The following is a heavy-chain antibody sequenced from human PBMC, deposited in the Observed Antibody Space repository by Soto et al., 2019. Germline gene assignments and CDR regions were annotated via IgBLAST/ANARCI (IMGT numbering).Heavy chain of an antibody. V-gene: IGHV3-74*01. J-gene: IGHJ4*02. CDR2: IGSDGSKT. Sequence: QLVESGGGLVQPGGSLRLSCAASGFTFSSYWMNWVRQGPGKGLEWVSRIGSDGSKTTYADSVKGRFTISRDNAKNTLYLQMNNLRAEDTAVYYCAGATVATWNFWGQGTLVTVSS. D-gene: IGHD5-12*01. CDR3: AGATVATWNF. CDR1: GFTFSSYW.